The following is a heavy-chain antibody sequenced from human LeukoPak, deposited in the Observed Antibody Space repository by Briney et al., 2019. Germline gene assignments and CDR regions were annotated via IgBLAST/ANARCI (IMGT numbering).Heavy chain of an antibody. J-gene: IGHJ4*02. CDR2: INAGNGNT. CDR1: GYTFTSYA. Sequence: ASVRVSCKASGYTFTSYAMHWVRQAPGQRLEWMGWINAGNGNTKYSQKFQGRVTITRDTSASTAYMELSSLRSEDTAVYYCARGGYKGLYYYDSSGYFTTPEFDYWGQGTLVTVSS. D-gene: IGHD3-22*01. CDR3: ARGGYKGLYYYDSSGYFTTPEFDY. V-gene: IGHV1-3*01.